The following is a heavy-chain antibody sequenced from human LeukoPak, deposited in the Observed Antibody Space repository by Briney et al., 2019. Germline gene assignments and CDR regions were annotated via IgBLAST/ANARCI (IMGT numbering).Heavy chain of an antibody. CDR3: ASGLVAAIDY. CDR1: GFTFSDYY. Sequence: GGSLRLSCAASGFTFSDYYMNWIRQAPGKGLEWVSVIYSGGTTSYADSVKGRFTIARDNSKNTLYLQMNSLRVEDTAVYYCASGLVAAIDYWGQGTLVTVSS. CDR2: IYSGGTT. V-gene: IGHV3-66*01. J-gene: IGHJ4*02. D-gene: IGHD2-15*01.